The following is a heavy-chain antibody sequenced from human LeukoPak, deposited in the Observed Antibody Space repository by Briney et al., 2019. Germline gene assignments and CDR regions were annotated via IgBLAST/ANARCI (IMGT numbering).Heavy chain of an antibody. D-gene: IGHD5-24*01. CDR3: ARQFRRDGFDY. J-gene: IGHJ4*02. CDR1: GGSISSSSYY. V-gene: IGHV4-39*01. Sequence: TLSLTCTVSGGSISSSSYYWGWIRQPPGKGLEWIGSIYYSGSTYYNPSLKSRVTISVDTSKNQFSLKLSSVTAADTAVYYCARQFRRDGFDYWGQGTLVTVSS. CDR2: IYYSGST.